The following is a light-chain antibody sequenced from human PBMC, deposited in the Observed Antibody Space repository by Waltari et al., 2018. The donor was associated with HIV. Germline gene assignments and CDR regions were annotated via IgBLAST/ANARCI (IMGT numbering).Light chain of an antibody. CDR1: QSVSSSS. V-gene: IGKV3-20*01. CDR3: HQYGFSPLT. J-gene: IGKJ4*01. CDR2: ATS. Sequence: EIVLTQSPVTLSLSPGERATLSCRASQSVSSSSLAWYQQKPGQAPMLVVYATSISATGVADRFSGSGSGTDFTLTISRLEPEDCAVYYCHQYGFSPLTFGGGTKVEIK.